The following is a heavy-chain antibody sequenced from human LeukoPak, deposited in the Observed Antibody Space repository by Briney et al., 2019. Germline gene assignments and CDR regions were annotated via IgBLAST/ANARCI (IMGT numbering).Heavy chain of an antibody. V-gene: IGHV1-69*04. J-gene: IGHJ4*02. CDR3: ARDHCSPGTCLGGH. Sequence: SVKVSCKASGDTFIPYTFSWVRQAPGQGLEWIGRIIPSLDVANYAQKFQGRVTLSVDRGTATTYMEVTSLRSEDTAIYYCARDHCSPGTCLGGHWGQGTLVTVSS. CDR1: GDTFIPYT. D-gene: IGHD2-15*01. CDR2: IIPSLDVA.